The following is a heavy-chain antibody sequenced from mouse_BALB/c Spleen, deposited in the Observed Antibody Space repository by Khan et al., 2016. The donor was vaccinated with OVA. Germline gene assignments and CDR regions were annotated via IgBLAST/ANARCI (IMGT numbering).Heavy chain of an antibody. D-gene: IGHD3-3*01. Sequence: VQLKRSGPELMKPGASVNISCKASGYSFTTYYIHWVKQSRGKSLEWIGYIDPFNTGTDYNQKFKGQATLTVDKSSNTAYMHLTSLTSEDSAVYYCARGTFDYWGQGTLVTVSA. CDR2: IDPFNTGT. CDR1: GYSFTTYY. J-gene: IGHJ3*01. CDR3: ARGTFDY. V-gene: IGHV1S135*01.